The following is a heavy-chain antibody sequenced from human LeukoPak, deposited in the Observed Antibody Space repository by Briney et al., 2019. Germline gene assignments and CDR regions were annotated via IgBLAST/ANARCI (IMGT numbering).Heavy chain of an antibody. CDR1: GYTFTGYY. CDR3: ARLGNSQRFGELLNHNWFDP. Sequence: GASVKVSCKASGYTFTGYYMHWVRQAPGQGLEWMGGIIPILGTANYAQKFQGRVTITADESTSTAYMELSSLRSEDTAVYYCARLGNSQRFGELLNHNWFDPWGQGTLVTVSS. V-gene: IGHV1-69*13. D-gene: IGHD3-10*01. J-gene: IGHJ5*02. CDR2: IIPILGTA.